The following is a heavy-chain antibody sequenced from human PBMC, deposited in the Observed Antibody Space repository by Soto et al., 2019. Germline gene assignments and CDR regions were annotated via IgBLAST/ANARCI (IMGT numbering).Heavy chain of an antibody. CDR3: SRQSDSSSWDGLDV. J-gene: IGHJ6*02. Sequence: GGSLRLSCAASGFTFSGSTIHWVRQASGKGPEWVGRIRSKINSYATTYGVSVKSRFTMSRDDSSNTAYLEMNSLKSEDTAVYYCSRQSDSSSWDGLDVWGQGTTVTVSS. CDR1: GFTFSGST. D-gene: IGHD6-13*01. CDR2: IRSKINSYAT. V-gene: IGHV3-73*01.